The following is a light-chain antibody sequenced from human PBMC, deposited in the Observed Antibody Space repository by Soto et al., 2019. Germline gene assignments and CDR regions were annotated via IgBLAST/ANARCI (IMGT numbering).Light chain of an antibody. CDR3: QQYSSYSGT. V-gene: IGKV1-5*01. CDR1: QSIGTW. CDR2: EAT. J-gene: IGKJ2*01. Sequence: DIQMTQSPSTLSASVGDRVTITCRASQSIGTWLAWYQHKPGRAPKVLISEATSLESGVPSRFSGSGSGTEFSLTISGLLPDDFATYYCQQYSSYSGTFGQGTKVEIK.